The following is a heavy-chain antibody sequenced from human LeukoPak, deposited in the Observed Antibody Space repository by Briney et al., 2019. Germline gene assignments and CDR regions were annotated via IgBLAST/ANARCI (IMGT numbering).Heavy chain of an antibody. V-gene: IGHV3-7*01. CDR1: GFTFSSFE. CDR2: IKQDGSEK. Sequence: GGSLRLSCAASGFTFSSFEMYWVRQAPGKGLEWVANIKQDGSEKYYVDSVKGRFTISRDNAKNSLYLQMNSLRAEDTAVYYCARMGYYYDSSGWEAYWGQGTLVTVSS. CDR3: ARMGYYYDSSGWEAY. D-gene: IGHD3-22*01. J-gene: IGHJ4*02.